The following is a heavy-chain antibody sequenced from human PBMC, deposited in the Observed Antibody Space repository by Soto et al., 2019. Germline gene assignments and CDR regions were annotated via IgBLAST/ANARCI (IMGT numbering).Heavy chain of an antibody. V-gene: IGHV3-23*01. CDR2: ISGSGGST. J-gene: IGHJ5*02. CDR1: GFTFSSYA. D-gene: IGHD1-1*01. Sequence: GGSLRLSCAASGFTFSSYAMSWVRQAPGKGLEWVSAISGSGGSTYYADSVKGRFTISRDNSKNTLYLQMNSLRAEDTAVYYCAKDGVGTPKLNNWFDPWGQGTLVTVSS. CDR3: AKDGVGTPKLNNWFDP.